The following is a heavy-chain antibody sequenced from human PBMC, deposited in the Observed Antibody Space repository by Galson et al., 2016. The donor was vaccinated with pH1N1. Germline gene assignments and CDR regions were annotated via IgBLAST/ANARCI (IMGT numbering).Heavy chain of an antibody. V-gene: IGHV3-30*04. D-gene: IGHD5-18*01. Sequence: SLRLSCAASGFTFSNYAMHWVRQAPGKGLEWVAVISYDRSNKHYADSVEGRFTISRDNSKNTLYLQMNSLRAEDTALYYCAREGDTVMDEAFDFWGQGTMVTVSS. CDR2: ISYDRSNK. J-gene: IGHJ3*01. CDR1: GFTFSNYA. CDR3: AREGDTVMDEAFDF.